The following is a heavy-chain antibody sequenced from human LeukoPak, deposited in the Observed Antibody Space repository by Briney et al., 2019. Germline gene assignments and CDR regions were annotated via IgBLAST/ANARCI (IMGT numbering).Heavy chain of an antibody. CDR1: GGSFSGYY. CDR2: INHSGST. CDR3: ARHAWIQLWYNYYYYMDV. V-gene: IGHV4-34*01. D-gene: IGHD5-18*01. Sequence: SETPSLTCAVYGGSFSGYYWSWIRQPPGKGLEWIGEINHSGSTNYNPSLKSRVTISVDTSKNQFSLKLSSVTAADTAVYYCARHAWIQLWYNYYYYMDVWGKGTTVTISS. J-gene: IGHJ6*03.